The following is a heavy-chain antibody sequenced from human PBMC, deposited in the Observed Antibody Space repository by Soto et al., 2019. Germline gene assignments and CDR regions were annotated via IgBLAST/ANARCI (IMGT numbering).Heavy chain of an antibody. CDR2: IYYSGST. CDR3: ARDISGDGYFDY. J-gene: IGHJ4*02. V-gene: IGHV4-59*01. Sequence: SETLSLTCTVSGGSIGTFYWSWIRQPPGKGLEWIGYIYYSGSTNYNPSLKSRVTISVDTSKNQFSLKLSSVTAADTAVYYCARDISGDGYFDYWGQGTLVTVSS. CDR1: GGSIGTFY. D-gene: IGHD1-1*01.